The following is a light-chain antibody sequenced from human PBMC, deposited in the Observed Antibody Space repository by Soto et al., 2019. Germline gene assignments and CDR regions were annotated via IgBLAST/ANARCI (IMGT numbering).Light chain of an antibody. CDR3: QQYGSSPKT. J-gene: IGKJ1*01. CDR2: AAS. V-gene: IGKV3-20*01. CDR1: QTISSTY. Sequence: EIVLTQSPGTLSLSPGDRAILFFRASQTISSTYLAWYQQNPGQAPRLLIYAASTRATGAPDRFSGSGSGTDFTLTISRLEPEDFAVYYCQQYGSSPKTFGQGTKVDI.